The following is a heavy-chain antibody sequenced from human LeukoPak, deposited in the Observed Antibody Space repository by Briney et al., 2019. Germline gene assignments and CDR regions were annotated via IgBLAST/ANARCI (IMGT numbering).Heavy chain of an antibody. V-gene: IGHV4-31*03. J-gene: IGHJ4*02. Sequence: SETLSLTCTVSGGSISSGGYYWSWIRQHPGKGLEWIGYIYYSGSTYYNLSLKSRVTISVDTSKNQFSLKLSSVTAADTAVYYCARDASGYYDCWGQGTLVTVSS. D-gene: IGHD3-22*01. CDR1: GGSISSGGYY. CDR3: ARDASGYYDC. CDR2: IYYSGST.